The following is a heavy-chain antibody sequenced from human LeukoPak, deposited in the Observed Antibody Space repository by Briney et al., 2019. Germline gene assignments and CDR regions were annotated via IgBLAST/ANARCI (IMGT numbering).Heavy chain of an antibody. Sequence: ASVKVSCKVSGYILTELSMHWVRQAPGQGLEWMGGIIPIFGTANYAQKFQGRVTITADESTSTAYMELSSLRSEDTAVYYCASSYSNYLTPQYYFDYWGQGTLVTVSS. CDR2: IIPIFGTA. D-gene: IGHD4-11*01. CDR3: ASSYSNYLTPQYYFDY. J-gene: IGHJ4*02. V-gene: IGHV1-69*13. CDR1: GYILTELS.